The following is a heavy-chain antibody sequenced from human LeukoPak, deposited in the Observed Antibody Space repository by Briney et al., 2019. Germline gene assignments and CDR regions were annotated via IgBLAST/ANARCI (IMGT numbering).Heavy chain of an antibody. CDR3: ARDKLGDGSGSYYPAGADPADY. D-gene: IGHD3-10*01. Sequence: ASVKASCKASGYTFTSYGISWVRQAPGQGLEWMGWISAYNGNTNYAQKLQGRVTMTTDTSTSTAYMELRSLRSDDTAVYYCARDKLGDGSGSYYPAGADPADYWGQGTLVTVSS. CDR1: GYTFTSYG. V-gene: IGHV1-18*01. CDR2: ISAYNGNT. J-gene: IGHJ4*02.